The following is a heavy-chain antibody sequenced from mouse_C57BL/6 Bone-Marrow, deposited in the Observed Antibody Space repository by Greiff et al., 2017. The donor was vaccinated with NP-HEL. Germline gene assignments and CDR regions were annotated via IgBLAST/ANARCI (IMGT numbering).Heavy chain of an antibody. CDR3: TRSLRYAFDY. D-gene: IGHD2-14*01. V-gene: IGHV1-15*01. Sequence: QVQLQQSGAELVRPGASVTLSCKASGYTFTDYEMHWVKQTPVHGLEWIGAIDPETGGTAYNQKFKGKAILTADKSSSTAYMELRSLTSEDSAVYYCTRSLRYAFDYWGQGTTLTVSS. CDR2: IDPETGGT. J-gene: IGHJ2*01. CDR1: GYTFTDYE.